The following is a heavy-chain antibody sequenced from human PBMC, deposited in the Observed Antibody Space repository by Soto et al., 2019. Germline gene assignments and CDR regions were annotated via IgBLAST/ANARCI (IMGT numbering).Heavy chain of an antibody. Sequence: ASVKVSCKASGYTFTGYYMHWVLQAPGQGLEWMGWINPNSGGTNYAQKFQGRVTMTRDTSISTAYMELSRLRSDDTAVYYCARPRFGWYLGGNYGMDVWGQGTTVTVSS. V-gene: IGHV1-2*02. CDR1: GYTFTGYY. J-gene: IGHJ6*02. CDR2: INPNSGGT. CDR3: ARPRFGWYLGGNYGMDV. D-gene: IGHD6-19*01.